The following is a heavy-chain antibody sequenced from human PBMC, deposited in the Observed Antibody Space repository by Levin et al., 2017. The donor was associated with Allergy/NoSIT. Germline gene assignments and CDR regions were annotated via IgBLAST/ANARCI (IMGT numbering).Heavy chain of an antibody. CDR1: GFTFSSYS. D-gene: IGHD5-18*01. CDR3: ARVVKLVDTAMVRVDWFDP. V-gene: IGHV3-48*01. CDR2: ISSSSSTI. J-gene: IGHJ5*02. Sequence: PGGSLRLSCAASGFTFSSYSMNWVRQAPGKGLEWVSYISSSSSTIYYADSVKGRFTISRDNAKNSLYLQMNSLRAEDTAVYYCARVVKLVDTAMVRVDWFDPWGQGTLVTVSS.